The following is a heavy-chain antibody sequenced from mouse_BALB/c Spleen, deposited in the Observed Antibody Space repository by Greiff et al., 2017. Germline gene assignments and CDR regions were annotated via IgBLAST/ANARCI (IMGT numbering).Heavy chain of an antibody. CDR2: INPSTGYT. J-gene: IGHJ4*01. D-gene: IGHD2-1*01. CDR3: ARSSDIYYGNYYAMDY. CDR1: GYTFTSYW. Sequence: QVQLQQSGAELAKPGASVKMSCKASGYTFTSYWMHWVKQRPGQGLEWIGYINPSTGYTEYNQKFKDKATLTADKSSSTAYMQLSSLTSEDSAVYYCARSSDIYYGNYYAMDYWGQGTSVTVAS. V-gene: IGHV1-7*01.